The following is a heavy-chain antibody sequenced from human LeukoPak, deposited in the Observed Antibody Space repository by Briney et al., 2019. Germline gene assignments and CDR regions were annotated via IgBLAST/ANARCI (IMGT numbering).Heavy chain of an antibody. V-gene: IGHV4-61*08. D-gene: IGHD3-22*01. Sequence: SQTLSLTCTVSGGSISSGGYYWSWIRQPPGKGLEWIGYIYYSGSTNYNPSLKSRVTISVDTSKNQFSLRLSSVTAADTAVYYCARHRYYYDSSGYYYQPWGQGTLVTVSS. CDR1: GGSISSGGYY. CDR2: IYYSGST. CDR3: ARHRYYYDSSGYYYQP. J-gene: IGHJ5*02.